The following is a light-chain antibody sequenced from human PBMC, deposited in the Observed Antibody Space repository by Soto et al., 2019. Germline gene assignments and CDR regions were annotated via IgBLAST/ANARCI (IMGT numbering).Light chain of an antibody. CDR3: LQHTSYPWT. Sequence: TQSPSSLSASAGDRVTITCRASQGISSYLAWFQQRPGKVPRRLVYAASSLQSGVPSRFSGSGSGTEFTLTISSLQPEDFGTYYCLQHTSYPWTFGQGTKVDIK. CDR2: AAS. CDR1: QGISSY. J-gene: IGKJ1*01. V-gene: IGKV1-17*03.